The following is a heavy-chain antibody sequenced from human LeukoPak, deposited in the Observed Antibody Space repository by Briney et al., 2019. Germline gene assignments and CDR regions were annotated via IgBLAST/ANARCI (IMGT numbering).Heavy chain of an antibody. Sequence: GGSLRLSCAASGFTFSSYSMNWVRQAPGKGLEWVSSISSSSSYIYYADSVTGRFTISRDNAKNSLYLQMNSLRAEDTAVYYCARGDTAMVTNDYWGQGTLVTVSS. J-gene: IGHJ4*02. D-gene: IGHD5-18*01. V-gene: IGHV3-21*01. CDR3: ARGDTAMVTNDY. CDR2: ISSSSSYI. CDR1: GFTFSSYS.